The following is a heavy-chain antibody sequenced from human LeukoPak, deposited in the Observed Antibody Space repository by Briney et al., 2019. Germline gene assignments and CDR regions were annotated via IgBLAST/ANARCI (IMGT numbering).Heavy chain of an antibody. V-gene: IGHV3-49*03. J-gene: IGHJ4*02. CDR1: GFHFGDYA. CDR3: TRAPVEY. Sequence: GGSLRLSCTASGFHFGDYAMSWFRRAPGKGLERVGFIRRKAYGGKTEDAASVKGRFTISRDESKSIAYLQRNSLKAEDTDVCYCTRAPVEYWGQGTLVTVSS. D-gene: IGHD1-14*01. CDR2: IRRKAYGGKT.